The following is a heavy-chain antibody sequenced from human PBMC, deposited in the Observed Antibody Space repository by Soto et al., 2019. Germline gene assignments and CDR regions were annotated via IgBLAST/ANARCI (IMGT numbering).Heavy chain of an antibody. CDR3: ARSYCGGDCYSVGWYFDL. Sequence: QLQLQESGPGLVKPSETLSLTCTVSGGSISSSSYYWGWIRQPPGKGLEWIGSIYYSGSTYYNPSLKSRVTISVDTSKNQFSLKLSSVTAADTAVYYCARSYCGGDCYSVGWYFDLWGRGTLVTVSS. V-gene: IGHV4-39*01. CDR1: GGSISSSSYY. CDR2: IYYSGST. J-gene: IGHJ2*01. D-gene: IGHD2-21*02.